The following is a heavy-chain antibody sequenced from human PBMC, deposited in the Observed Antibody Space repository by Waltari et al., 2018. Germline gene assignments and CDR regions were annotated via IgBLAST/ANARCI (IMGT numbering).Heavy chain of an antibody. CDR2: IIPILGTA. CDR3: ARDLYSSSSHFDY. CDR1: GGTFSSYA. D-gene: IGHD6-6*01. J-gene: IGHJ4*02. V-gene: IGHV1-69*08. Sequence: QVQLVQSGAGVKKPGSSVKVSCKASGGTFSSYAISWVRQAPGQGLEWMGRIIPILGTANYAQKFQGRVTITADKSTSTAYMELSSLRSEDTAVYYCARDLYSSSSHFDYWGQGTLVTVSS.